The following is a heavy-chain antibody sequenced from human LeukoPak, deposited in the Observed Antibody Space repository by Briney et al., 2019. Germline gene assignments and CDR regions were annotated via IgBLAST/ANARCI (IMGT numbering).Heavy chain of an antibody. Sequence: GGSLRLSCAASGFTFSDYYMNWVRQAPGKGLEWVSSISSSSSYIYYADSVKGRFTISRDNAKNSLYLQMNSLRAEDTAVYYCASLRNDYVWGSYRTFDYWGQGTLVTVSS. CDR3: ASLRNDYVWGSYRTFDY. V-gene: IGHV3-21*01. CDR2: ISSSSSYI. D-gene: IGHD3-16*02. J-gene: IGHJ4*02. CDR1: GFTFSDYY.